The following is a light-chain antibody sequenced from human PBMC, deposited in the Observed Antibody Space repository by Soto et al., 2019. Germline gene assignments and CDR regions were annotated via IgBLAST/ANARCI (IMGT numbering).Light chain of an antibody. J-gene: IGLJ2*01. CDR3: AAWDGSLNGVI. Sequence: QSVLTQPPSASGTPGQRVTISCSGGSSNIGSNTVNWYQQLPGTAPKLVIYSNNQRPSGVPDRFSGSKSGTSASLAISGLKSEDEADYYCAAWDGSLNGVIFGGGTKLTVL. CDR2: SNN. CDR1: SSNIGSNT. V-gene: IGLV1-44*01.